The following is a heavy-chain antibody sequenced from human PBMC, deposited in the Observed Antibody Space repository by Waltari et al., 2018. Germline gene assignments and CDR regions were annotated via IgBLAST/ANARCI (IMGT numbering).Heavy chain of an antibody. CDR3: AKDDFSQWELHTN. CDR1: GFTFSSST. V-gene: IGHV3-23*01. J-gene: IGHJ4*02. Sequence: EVQLLESGGGLVQPGGSLRLSCAASGFTFSSSTMSWVRRAPGKGLEWVSAISGSGGITYYADSVKGRFTLARDNSKNTRYLQMNSLRADDTAVYYCAKDDFSQWELHTNWGQGTLVTVSS. D-gene: IGHD1-26*01. CDR2: ISGSGGIT.